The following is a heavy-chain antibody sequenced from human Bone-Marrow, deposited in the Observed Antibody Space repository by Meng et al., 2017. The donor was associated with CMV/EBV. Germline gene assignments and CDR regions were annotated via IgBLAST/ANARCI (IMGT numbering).Heavy chain of an antibody. CDR3: AGLNYTGY. CDR2: INHSGNT. D-gene: IGHD1-7*01. Sequence: SETLSLTCAVYGGSFSAYYWSWIRQSPGKGLEWIGEINHSGNTNYNPSLKSRVPMSVDTSKNQVSLRLSSVTAADTAVYYCAGLNYTGYWGPGTLVTVSS. V-gene: IGHV4-34*01. CDR1: GGSFSAYY. J-gene: IGHJ4*02.